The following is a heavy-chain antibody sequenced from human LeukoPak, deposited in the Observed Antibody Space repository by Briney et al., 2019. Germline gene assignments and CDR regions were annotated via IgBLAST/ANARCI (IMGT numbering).Heavy chain of an antibody. J-gene: IGHJ4*02. D-gene: IGHD3-22*01. CDR1: GGTISSYS. CDR2: IYYSGST. CDR3: ARLKQYVDGSSGYCERGELTN. Sequence: AGTLTLSCTVSGGTISSYSRSWIRQPPGKGLEWIGYIYYSGSTNYNPSLKSRVTISVDTSKNQFSLKLSSVTAAGTAVYYCARLKQYVDGSSGYCERGELTNWAQETLVTVSS. V-gene: IGHV4-59*01.